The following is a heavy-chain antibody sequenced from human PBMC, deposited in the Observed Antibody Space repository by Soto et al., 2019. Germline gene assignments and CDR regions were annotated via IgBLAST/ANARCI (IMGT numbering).Heavy chain of an antibody. J-gene: IGHJ6*03. D-gene: IGHD2-2*03. V-gene: IGHV3-73*01. Sequence: EVQLVESGGGLVQPGGSLKLSCAASGFTFSASAMHWVRQASGKGLEWVGRIRSKANSYATAFGTSMKGRFTISRDDSKNTAYLQMNSLKSEDTAVYYCTSPGYCSSTSCYGAGYMYVWGKGTTVTVSS. CDR3: TSPGYCSSTSCYGAGYMYV. CDR1: GFTFSASA. CDR2: IRSKANSYAT.